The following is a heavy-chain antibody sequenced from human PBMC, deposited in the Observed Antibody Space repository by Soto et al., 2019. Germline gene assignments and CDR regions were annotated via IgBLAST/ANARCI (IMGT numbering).Heavy chain of an antibody. J-gene: IGHJ6*02. CDR1: GYTFTGYY. D-gene: IGHD4-17*01. V-gene: IGHV1-2*04. Sequence: QVQLVQSGAEVKKPGASVKVSCKASGYTFTGYYMHWVRQAPGQGLEWMGWINPNSGGTNYAQKFQGWVTMTRDTSISTAYMELSRLRSDDTAVYYCARGAPLRNHYYYYGMDVWGQGTTVTVSS. CDR2: INPNSGGT. CDR3: ARGAPLRNHYYYYGMDV.